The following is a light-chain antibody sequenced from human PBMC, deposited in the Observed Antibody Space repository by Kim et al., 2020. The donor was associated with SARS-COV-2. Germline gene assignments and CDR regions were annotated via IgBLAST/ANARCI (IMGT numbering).Light chain of an antibody. Sequence: APGKADRSTCGGNNSGSKSVHWYQQKPGQAPVLVIYYDSDRPSGIPERFSGSNSGNTATLTISRVEAGDEADDYCQVWDSSSDHPVFGGGTKLTVL. V-gene: IGLV3-21*04. CDR1: NSGSKS. J-gene: IGLJ3*02. CDR2: YDS. CDR3: QVWDSSSDHPV.